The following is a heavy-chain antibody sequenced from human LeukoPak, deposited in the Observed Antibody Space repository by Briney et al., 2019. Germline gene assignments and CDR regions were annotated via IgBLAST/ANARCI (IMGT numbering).Heavy chain of an antibody. V-gene: IGHV1-24*01. CDR1: GYTLTELS. CDR3: ARDLASTYYDILTGEQYFQH. D-gene: IGHD3-9*01. CDR2: FDPEDGET. Sequence: ASVKVSCKVSGYTLTELSMHWVRQAPGKGLEWMGGFDPEDGETIYAQKFQGRVTMTRDTSTSTVYMELSSLRSEDTAVYYCARDLASTYYDILTGEQYFQHWGQGTLVTVSS. J-gene: IGHJ1*01.